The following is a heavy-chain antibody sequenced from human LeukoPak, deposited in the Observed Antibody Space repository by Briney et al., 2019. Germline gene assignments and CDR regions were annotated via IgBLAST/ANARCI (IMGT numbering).Heavy chain of an antibody. CDR3: ARGSRPVYNLLTGKRYFDY. V-gene: IGHV1-46*01. D-gene: IGHD3-9*01. Sequence: ASVNVSCEPSGYTFTTYYVHCVRQAPGQGLEWMGIINPSGGSTTYTQKFRGRLTMTRDMSTSTVYMELSSLRSAATAVYSVARGSRPVYNLLTGKRYFDYWDQGTLLTVSP. CDR2: INPSGGST. J-gene: IGHJ4*02. CDR1: GYTFTTYY.